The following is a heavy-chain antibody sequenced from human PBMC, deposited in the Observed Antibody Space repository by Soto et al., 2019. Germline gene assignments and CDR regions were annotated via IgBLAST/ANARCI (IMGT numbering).Heavy chain of an antibody. Sequence: PGGSLRLSCAASGFTLDRYTMHWVRQAPGKGLEWVSLNSGSGGSTYYADSVKGRFTISRDNSKNTLYLQMNSLRAEDTAVYYCAKDRGIGNWGQGTLVTVSS. CDR1: GFTLDRYT. V-gene: IGHV3-23*01. J-gene: IGHJ4*02. CDR3: AKDRGIGN. D-gene: IGHD3-10*01. CDR2: NSGSGGST.